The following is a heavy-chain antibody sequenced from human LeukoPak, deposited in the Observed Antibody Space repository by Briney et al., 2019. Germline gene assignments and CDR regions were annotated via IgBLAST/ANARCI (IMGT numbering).Heavy chain of an antibody. CDR1: GFTFSAYA. CDR2: ISGSSGST. Sequence: PGGALRFSCVASGFTFSAYALSWGRPAPGKGGGWVSVISGSSGSTYYADSVKGRFTISRDNSKSTLYLQMNGLRAEDTAVYYCAREAANFDYWGQGTLVTVSP. V-gene: IGHV3-23*01. J-gene: IGHJ4*02. CDR3: AREAANFDY.